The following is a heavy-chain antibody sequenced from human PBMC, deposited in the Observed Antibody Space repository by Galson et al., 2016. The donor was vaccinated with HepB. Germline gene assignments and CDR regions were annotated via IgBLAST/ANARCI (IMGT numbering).Heavy chain of an antibody. CDR1: GGSISSGDYY. J-gene: IGHJ4*02. CDR3: ARVVCIRTITGNSCYGFDN. Sequence: TLSLTCTVSGGSISSGDYYWAWIRQPPGKGLEWIGYRSDSGSTHYNPSLKSRVAISVDTSKNQFSLKLNSVTAAATAVYYCARVVCIRTITGNSCYGFDNWGQGTLDTVSS. D-gene: IGHD2-2*01. V-gene: IGHV4-30-4*01. CDR2: RSDSGST.